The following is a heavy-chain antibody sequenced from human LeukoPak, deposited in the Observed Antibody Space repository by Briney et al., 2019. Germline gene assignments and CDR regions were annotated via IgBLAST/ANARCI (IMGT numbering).Heavy chain of an antibody. CDR1: GYTFTSYD. J-gene: IGHJ4*02. D-gene: IGHD3-16*02. V-gene: IGHV1-8*01. Sequence: GASVKVSCKASGYTFTSYDINWVRQATGQGLEWMGWMNPNSGNTGYAQKFQGRVTMTEDTSTDTAYMELSSLRSEDTAVYYCATDRLGDLSLYRAQFDYWGQGTLVTVSS. CDR2: MNPNSGNT. CDR3: ATDRLGDLSLYRAQFDY.